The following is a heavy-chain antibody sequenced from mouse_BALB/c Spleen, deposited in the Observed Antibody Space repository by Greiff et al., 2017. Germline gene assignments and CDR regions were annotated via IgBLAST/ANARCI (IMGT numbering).Heavy chain of an antibody. CDR2: ISSGSSTI. Sequence: EVMLVESGGGLVQPGGSRKLSCAASGFTFSSFGMHWVRQAPEKGLEWVAYISSGSSTIYYADTVKGRFTISRDNPKNTLFLQMTSLRSEDTAMYYCAKLGSYFDYWGQGTTLTVSS. CDR1: GFTFSSFG. CDR3: AKLGSYFDY. D-gene: IGHD4-1*01. J-gene: IGHJ2*01. V-gene: IGHV5-17*02.